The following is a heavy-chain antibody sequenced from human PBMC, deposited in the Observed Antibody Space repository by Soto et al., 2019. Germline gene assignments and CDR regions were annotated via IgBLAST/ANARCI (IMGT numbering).Heavy chain of an antibody. J-gene: IGHJ6*02. V-gene: IGHV3-48*02. CDR3: ARPYCSGGSCLYQIYYGMDV. CDR1: GFTFSSYS. Sequence: GGSLRLSCAASGFTFSSYSMNWVRQAPGKGLEWVSYISSSSSTIYYADSVKGRFTISRDNAKNSLYLQMNSLRDEDTAVYYCARPYCSGGSCLYQIYYGMDVWGQGTTVTVSS. D-gene: IGHD2-15*01. CDR2: ISSSSSTI.